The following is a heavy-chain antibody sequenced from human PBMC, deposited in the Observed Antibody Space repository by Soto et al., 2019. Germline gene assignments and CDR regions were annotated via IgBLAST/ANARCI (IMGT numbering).Heavy chain of an antibody. CDR2: INPSGGST. CDR3: ASGYDFWSGYWYEFNAFDI. V-gene: IGHV1-46*01. CDR1: GYTFTSYY. J-gene: IGHJ3*02. D-gene: IGHD3-3*01. Sequence: ASVKVSCKASGYTFTSYYMHWVRQAPGQGLEWMGIINPSGGSTSYAQKFQGRVTMTRDTSTSTVYMELSSLRSEDTAVYYCASGYDFWSGYWYEFNAFDIWGQGTMVTVSS.